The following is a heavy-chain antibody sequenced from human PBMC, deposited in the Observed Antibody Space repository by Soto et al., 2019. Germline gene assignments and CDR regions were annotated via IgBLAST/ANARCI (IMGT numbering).Heavy chain of an antibody. CDR2: IKQDGSEK. CDR3: ARAIAAAGSA. J-gene: IGHJ1*01. D-gene: IGHD6-13*01. CDR1: GFTFSSYA. V-gene: IGHV3-7*01. Sequence: EVQLLESGGGLVQPGGSLRLSCAASGFTFSSYAMSWVRQAPGKGLEWVANIKQDGSEKYYVGSVRGRFTISRDNAKNSVYLQMNSLRAEDTAVYYCARAIAAAGSAWGQGTLVTVSS.